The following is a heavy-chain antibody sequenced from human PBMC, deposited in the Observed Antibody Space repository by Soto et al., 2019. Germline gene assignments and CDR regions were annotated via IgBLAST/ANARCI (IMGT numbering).Heavy chain of an antibody. CDR3: TTDRGGL. V-gene: IGHV3-15*07. D-gene: IGHD3-10*01. CDR1: SVSNAW. CDR2: IKSKTDGGTT. J-gene: IGHJ2*01. Sequence: SVSNAWMNWVRQAPGKGLEWVGRIKSKTDGGTTDYAAPVKGRFTISRDDSKNTLYLQMNSLKTEDTTVYYCTTDRGGLWGRGTLVTVSS.